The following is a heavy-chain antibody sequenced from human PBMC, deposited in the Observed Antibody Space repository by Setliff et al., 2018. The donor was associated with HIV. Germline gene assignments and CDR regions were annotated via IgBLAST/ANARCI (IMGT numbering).Heavy chain of an antibody. D-gene: IGHD3-10*01. V-gene: IGHV7-4-1*02. J-gene: IGHJ4*02. CDR3: ARGTGAYGSGSYYNLPLYYFDY. CDR1: GYTFTSYA. CDR2: INTNTGNP. Sequence: KVSCKASGYTFTSYAMNWVRQAPGQGLEWMGWINTNTGNPTYAQGFTGRFVFSLDTSVSAAYLQISSLKAEDTAVYYCARGTGAYGSGSYYNLPLYYFDYWGQGTLVTVSS.